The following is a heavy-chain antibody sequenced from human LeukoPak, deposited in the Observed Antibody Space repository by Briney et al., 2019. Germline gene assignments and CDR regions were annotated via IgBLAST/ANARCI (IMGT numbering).Heavy chain of an antibody. CDR3: ARDRVTYSTSSGVDY. CDR1: GYTFSTYG. V-gene: IGHV1-18*01. D-gene: IGHD6-6*01. Sequence: ASVKVSCKASGYTFSTYGISWVRQAPGQGLEWMGRISAYNGNTNYAQKFQGRVTMTTDTSTTTAYMELRSLRSDDTSVYFCARDRVTYSTSSGVDYWGQGTLVTVSS. CDR2: ISAYNGNT. J-gene: IGHJ4*02.